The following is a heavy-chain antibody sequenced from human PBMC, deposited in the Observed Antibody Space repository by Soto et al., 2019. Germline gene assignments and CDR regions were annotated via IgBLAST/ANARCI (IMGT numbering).Heavy chain of an antibody. CDR1: GYTFTIYY. Sequence: GSSVKVSCKASGYTFTIYYMHWVRQAPGQGLQWMGIINPGGGRTAYAQKFQGRVTLTRDMSTSTVYMELSSLTYEDTAVYYCARDVSGPGATYVMDVWGQGTTVTVSS. D-gene: IGHD2-2*01. CDR3: ARDVSGPGATYVMDV. CDR2: INPGGGRT. V-gene: IGHV1-46*01. J-gene: IGHJ6*02.